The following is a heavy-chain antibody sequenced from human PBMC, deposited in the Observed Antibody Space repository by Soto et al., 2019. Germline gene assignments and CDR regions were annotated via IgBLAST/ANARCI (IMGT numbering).Heavy chain of an antibody. CDR3: ARAERKVQGWFDP. Sequence: GGSLRLSCAASGFTFSSYSMNWVRQAPGKGLEWVSSISSSSSYIYYADSVKGRFTISRDNAKNSLYLQMNSLRAEDTAVYYCARAERKVQGWFDPWGQGTLVTVSS. J-gene: IGHJ5*02. V-gene: IGHV3-21*01. D-gene: IGHD1-1*01. CDR1: GFTFSSYS. CDR2: ISSSSSYI.